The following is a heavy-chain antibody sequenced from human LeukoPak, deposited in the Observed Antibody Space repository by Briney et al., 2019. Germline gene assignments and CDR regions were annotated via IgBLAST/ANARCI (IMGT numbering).Heavy chain of an antibody. D-gene: IGHD5-24*01. CDR3: VRPDGYIFY. CDR1: GFSFTSNW. V-gene: IGHV5-51*01. J-gene: IGHJ1*01. Sequence: GESLKISCKGSGFSFTSNWIGWVRQMPGKGLEWMGIIYPDDSDTKYSPSFQGQVTISADKSISTAYLQWSSLKALDTAMYYCVRPDGYIFYWGQGTLVTVSS. CDR2: IYPDDSDT.